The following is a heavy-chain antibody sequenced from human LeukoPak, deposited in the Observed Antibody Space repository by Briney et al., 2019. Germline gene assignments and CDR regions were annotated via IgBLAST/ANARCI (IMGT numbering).Heavy chain of an antibody. D-gene: IGHD1-1*01. Sequence: SVKVSCRASGGTFSSYAISWVRQAPGQGLEWMGRIIPILGIANYAQKFQGRVTITADKSTSTAYMELGSLRSEDTAVYYCASRYNWSADWFDPWGQGTLVTVSS. J-gene: IGHJ5*02. CDR3: ASRYNWSADWFDP. V-gene: IGHV1-69*04. CDR1: GGTFSSYA. CDR2: IIPILGIA.